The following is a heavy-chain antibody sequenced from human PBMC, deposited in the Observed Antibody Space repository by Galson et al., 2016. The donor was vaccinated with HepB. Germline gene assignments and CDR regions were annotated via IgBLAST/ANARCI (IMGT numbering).Heavy chain of an antibody. V-gene: IGHV3-30*04. Sequence: SLRLSCAASGLTFRSYAMHWVRQAPGKGLEWVAVISYDGSNKYYADSVKGRFTISRDNSKNTLYLQMNSLRAEDTAVYYCERDAEIVKVPAAIRPDYWGQGTLVTVSS. D-gene: IGHD2-2*02. CDR1: GLTFRSYA. CDR2: ISYDGSNK. J-gene: IGHJ4*02. CDR3: ERDAEIVKVPAAIRPDY.